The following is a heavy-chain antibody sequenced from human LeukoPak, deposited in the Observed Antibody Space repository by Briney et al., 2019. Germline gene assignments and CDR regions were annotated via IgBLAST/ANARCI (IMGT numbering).Heavy chain of an antibody. CDR1: GYTFTSYG. V-gene: IGHV1-18*01. J-gene: IGHJ6*03. D-gene: IGHD6-13*01. Sequence: ASVKVSCKASGYTFTSYGISWVRQAPGQGLEWMGWISAYNGNTNYAQKLQGRVTMTTDTSTSTAYMELRSLRSDDTAVYYCARGAAAGSWYHYYYYMDVWGKGTTVTISS. CDR3: ARGAAAGSWYHYYYYMDV. CDR2: ISAYNGNT.